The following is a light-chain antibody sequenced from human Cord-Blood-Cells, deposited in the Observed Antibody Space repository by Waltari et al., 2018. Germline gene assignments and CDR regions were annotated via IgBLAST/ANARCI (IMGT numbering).Light chain of an antibody. Sequence: DIQMTQSPYSLSASVGDRVTTTCRASQSISSYLNWYQQKPGKAPKLLIYAASSLQSGVPSRFSGSGSGTDFTLTISSLQPEDFATYYCQQSYSTLLTFGGGTQLEIK. CDR2: AAS. V-gene: IGKV1-39*01. CDR3: QQSYSTLLT. CDR1: QSISSY. J-gene: IGKJ4*01.